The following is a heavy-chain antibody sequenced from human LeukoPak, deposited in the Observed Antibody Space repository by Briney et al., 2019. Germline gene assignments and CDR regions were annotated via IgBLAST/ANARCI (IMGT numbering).Heavy chain of an antibody. Sequence: GGSLRLSCTASGFMFSDYYMTWTRQAPGKGLESISYISGRNNDINYADSVKGRYTISRDNAKNSLYLQMNSLRAEDTAIYYCAKVSEGDSGSRYRPLDFWGQGTLVTVSS. CDR2: ISGRNNDI. CDR1: GFMFSDYY. CDR3: AKVSEGDSGSRYRPLDF. D-gene: IGHD3-10*01. V-gene: IGHV3-11*05. J-gene: IGHJ4*02.